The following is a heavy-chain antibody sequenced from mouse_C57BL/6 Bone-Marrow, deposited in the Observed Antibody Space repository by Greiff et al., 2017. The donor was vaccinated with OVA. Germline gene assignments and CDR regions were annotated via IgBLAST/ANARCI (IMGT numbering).Heavy chain of an antibody. CDR3: ARYKDYGNYFDY. J-gene: IGHJ2*01. CDR2: IRNKANGYTT. D-gene: IGHD2-1*01. CDR1: GFTFTDYY. Sequence: DVKLVESGGGLVQPGGSLSLSCAASGFTFTDYYMSWVRQPPGKALEWLGFIRNKANGYTTEYSASVKGRFTISRDNSQSILYLQMNALRAEDSATYYCARYKDYGNYFDYWGQGTTLTVSS. V-gene: IGHV7-3*01.